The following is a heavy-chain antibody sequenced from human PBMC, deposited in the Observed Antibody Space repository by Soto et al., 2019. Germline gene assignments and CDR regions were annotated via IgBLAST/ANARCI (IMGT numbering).Heavy chain of an antibody. CDR3: ARVMVETGFLEWLPHAFDI. Sequence: GASVKVSCKASGYTFTSYDINWVRQAPGQGLEWMGWMNPNSGNTGYAQKFQGRVTMTRNTSISTAYMELSSLRSEDTAVYYCARVMVETGFLEWLPHAFDIWGQGTMVTVSS. CDR1: GYTFTSYD. V-gene: IGHV1-8*01. CDR2: MNPNSGNT. J-gene: IGHJ3*02. D-gene: IGHD3-3*01.